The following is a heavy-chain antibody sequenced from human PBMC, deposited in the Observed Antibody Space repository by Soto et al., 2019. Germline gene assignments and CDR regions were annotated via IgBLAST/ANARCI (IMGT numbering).Heavy chain of an antibody. CDR3: ARDRLCSGGSCYDAFDI. J-gene: IGHJ3*02. CDR2: ISSSSSYI. V-gene: IGHV3-21*01. Sequence: EVQLVESGGGLVKPGGSLRLSCAASGFTFSSYSMNWVRQAPGKGLEWVSSISSSSSYIYYADSVKGRFTISRDNAKNSLYLQTNSLRAEDTAVYYCARDRLCSGGSCYDAFDIWGQGTMVTVSS. CDR1: GFTFSSYS. D-gene: IGHD2-15*01.